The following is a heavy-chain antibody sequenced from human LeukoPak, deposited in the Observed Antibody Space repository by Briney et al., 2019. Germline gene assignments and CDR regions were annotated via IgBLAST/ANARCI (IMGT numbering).Heavy chain of an antibody. V-gene: IGHV1-18*01. Sequence: EASVKVSCKASGYTFNSYGISWVRQAPGQGLEWMGWISVYNGNTNYAQKLQGRVTMTTDTSTSTAYMELRSLRADDTAIYYCARDWVVRYGDDYYYYGMDVWGQGSTVIVSS. CDR1: GYTFNSYG. J-gene: IGHJ6*02. CDR3: ARDWVVRYGDDYYYYGMDV. D-gene: IGHD4-17*01. CDR2: ISVYNGNT.